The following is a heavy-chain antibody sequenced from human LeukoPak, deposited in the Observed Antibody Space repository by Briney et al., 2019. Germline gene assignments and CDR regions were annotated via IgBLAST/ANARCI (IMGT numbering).Heavy chain of an antibody. Sequence: EDSLNISCKASGYSFTGEWIGWVRQVPGKGLEWLGIIYPDDSKTRYSPSFQGQVTIAADKSIATAFLQWHSLKASDTAMYYCARTDSSGYYWPFDKWGQGTMVTVSS. CDR1: GYSFTGEW. V-gene: IGHV5-51*01. CDR2: IYPDDSKT. D-gene: IGHD3-22*01. J-gene: IGHJ3*02. CDR3: ARTDSSGYYWPFDK.